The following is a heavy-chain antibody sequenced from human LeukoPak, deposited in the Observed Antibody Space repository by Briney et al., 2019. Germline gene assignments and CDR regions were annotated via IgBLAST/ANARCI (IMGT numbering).Heavy chain of an antibody. CDR2: VRHDGSNT. CDR3: ARAPLTYYYDSSGYQNYYYYYYMDV. CDR1: GFTFSSYG. V-gene: IGHV3-30*02. J-gene: IGHJ6*03. Sequence: GGSLRLSCAASGFTFSSYGMHWVRQAPGKGLEWVTFVRHDGSNTYYADSVKGRFTISRDNSKNTVYLQMNSLRAEDTAMYYCARAPLTYYYDSSGYQNYYYYYYMDVWGKGTTVTISS. D-gene: IGHD3-22*01.